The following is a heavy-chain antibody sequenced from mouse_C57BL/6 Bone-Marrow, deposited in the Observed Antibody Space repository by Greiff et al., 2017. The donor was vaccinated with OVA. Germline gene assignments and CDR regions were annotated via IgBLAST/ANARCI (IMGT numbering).Heavy chain of an antibody. CDR2: IDPANGNT. CDR3: ARGSRDGSPLDD. D-gene: IGHD2-3*01. CDR1: GFNIKNTY. J-gene: IGHJ2*01. V-gene: IGHV14-3*01. Sequence: EVQLQQSVAELVRPGASVKLSCTASGFNIKNTYMPWVKQRPEQGLEWIGRIDPANGNTKYAPKFQGKATITADTSSNTAYLQLSSLTSEDTAIYYCARGSRDGSPLDDWGQGTTLTVSS.